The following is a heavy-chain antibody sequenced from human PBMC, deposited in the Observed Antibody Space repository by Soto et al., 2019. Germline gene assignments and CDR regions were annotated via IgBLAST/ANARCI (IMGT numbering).Heavy chain of an antibody. Sequence: SETLSLTCTVSGGSISSGGYYWSWIRQHPGKGLEWIGYIYYSGSTYYNPSLKSRVTISVDTSKNQFSLKLSSVTAADTAVYYCARDFWSGYHHSGWFDPWGQGTLVTVSS. CDR2: IYYSGST. D-gene: IGHD3-3*01. CDR3: ARDFWSGYHHSGWFDP. V-gene: IGHV4-31*03. CDR1: GGSISSGGYY. J-gene: IGHJ5*02.